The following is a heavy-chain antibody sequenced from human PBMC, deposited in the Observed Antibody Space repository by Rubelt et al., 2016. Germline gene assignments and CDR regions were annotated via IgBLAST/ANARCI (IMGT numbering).Heavy chain of an antibody. CDR2: INHSGST. D-gene: IGHD4/OR15-4a*01. CDR3: ARDRGARGHDGFDV. J-gene: IGHJ3*01. CDR1: GGSISSSSYY. Sequence: QLQPQESGPGLVKPSETLSLTCIVSGGSISSSSYYWGWIRQPPGKGLEWIGEINHSGSTNYNPSLKSRVTISVDKSKNQFSLKRSSVTAADTAVYYCARDRGARGHDGFDVWGQGTMVTVSS. V-gene: IGHV4-39*07.